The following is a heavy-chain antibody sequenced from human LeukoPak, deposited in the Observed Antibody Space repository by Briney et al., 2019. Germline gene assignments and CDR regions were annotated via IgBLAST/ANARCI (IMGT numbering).Heavy chain of an antibody. D-gene: IGHD3-10*01. CDR3: ARGRRGVREGSRYYYMDV. V-gene: IGHV4-34*01. Sequence: PSETLSLTCAVYGGSFSGYYWSWIRQPPGKGLEWIGEITHDGSTNYNPSLKSRVTISVDTSKNQFSLKLNSVTAADTAVYYSARGRRGVREGSRYYYMDVWGKGTTVTVSS. CDR2: ITHDGST. J-gene: IGHJ6*03. CDR1: GGSFSGYY.